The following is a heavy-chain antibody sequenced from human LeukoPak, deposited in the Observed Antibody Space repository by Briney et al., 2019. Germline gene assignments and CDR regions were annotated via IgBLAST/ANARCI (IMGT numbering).Heavy chain of an antibody. J-gene: IGHJ6*03. CDR1: GGSISSSSYY. Sequence: SETLSLTCTVSGGSISSSSYYWGWIRQPPGKGLEWIGSIYYSGSTYYNPSLKSRVTISVDTSKNQFSLKLSSVTAADTAVYYCARQRRLLWFGEFLSGYYMDVWGKGTTATISS. CDR3: ARQRRLLWFGEFLSGYYMDV. V-gene: IGHV4-39*01. D-gene: IGHD3-10*01. CDR2: IYYSGST.